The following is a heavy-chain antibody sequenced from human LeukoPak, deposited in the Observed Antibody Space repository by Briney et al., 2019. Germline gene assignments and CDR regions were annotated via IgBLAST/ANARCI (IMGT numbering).Heavy chain of an antibody. Sequence: SGGSLRLSCAASGFTFSSYAMSWVRQAPGKGLEWVSAISGSGGSTYYADSVKGRFTISRDNSKNTLYLQMNSLRAEDTAVYYCAKVKDGRPGNRDYWGQGTLVTVSS. J-gene: IGHJ4*02. V-gene: IGHV3-23*01. CDR3: AKVKDGRPGNRDY. D-gene: IGHD1-1*01. CDR2: ISGSGGST. CDR1: GFTFSSYA.